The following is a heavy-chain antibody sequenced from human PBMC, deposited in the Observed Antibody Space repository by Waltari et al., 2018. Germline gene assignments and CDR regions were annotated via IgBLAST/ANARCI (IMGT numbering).Heavy chain of an antibody. V-gene: IGHV3-23*01. Sequence: EVQLLESGGDLVQSGGSLRLSCAASGFTFSTYVMNWVRQAPGKGLEWVSSISDAGGIINYADSVKGRFTISRDNSKNTLYLQMNSLRVDDTAVYYCARGSGVDSWGQGTLVTISS. D-gene: IGHD7-27*01. CDR2: ISDAGGII. CDR3: ARGSGVDS. J-gene: IGHJ4*02. CDR1: GFTFSTYV.